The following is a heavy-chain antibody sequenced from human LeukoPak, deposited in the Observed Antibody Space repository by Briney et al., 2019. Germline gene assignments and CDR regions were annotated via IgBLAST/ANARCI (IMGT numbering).Heavy chain of an antibody. D-gene: IGHD2-15*01. J-gene: IGHJ1*01. CDR3: ASSHDSAGND. CDR2: INPDGRAT. Sequence: GSLRLSCAASGFTFSTSWMSWVRQAPGKGLEWLANINPDGRATFYVDSVKGRFIISRDNAKNSLFLQMSSLRDDDTALYYCASSHDSAGNDWGQGTVVTVYS. CDR1: GFTFSTSW. V-gene: IGHV3-7*01.